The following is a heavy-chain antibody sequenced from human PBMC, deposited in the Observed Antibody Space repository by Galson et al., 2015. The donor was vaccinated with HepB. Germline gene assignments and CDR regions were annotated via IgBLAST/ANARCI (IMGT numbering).Heavy chain of an antibody. Sequence: SLRLSCAASGFTFSAYDMYWVRQAPGKGLEWVTVIWYAGSHKFYADSVKGRFTVSGDNSKNTLYLEMNSLRAEDTAIDYCARDADAARSTFDYWGQGTLVTVSS. CDR3: ARDADAARSTFDY. J-gene: IGHJ4*02. CDR1: GFTFSAYD. D-gene: IGHD2-2*01. CDR2: IWYAGSHK. V-gene: IGHV3-33*07.